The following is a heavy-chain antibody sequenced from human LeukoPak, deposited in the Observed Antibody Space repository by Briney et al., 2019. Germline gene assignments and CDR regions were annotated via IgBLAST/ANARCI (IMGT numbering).Heavy chain of an antibody. J-gene: IGHJ4*02. CDR1: GGSISSSSYY. CDR3: EVSGVRGVIILDY. CDR2: INHSGST. Sequence: PSETLSLTCTVSGGSISSSSYYWGWIRQPPGKGLEWIGEINHSGSTNYNPSLKSRVTISVDTSKNQFSLKLSSVTAADTAVYYCEVSGVRGVIILDYWGQGTLVTVSS. D-gene: IGHD3-10*01. V-gene: IGHV4-39*07.